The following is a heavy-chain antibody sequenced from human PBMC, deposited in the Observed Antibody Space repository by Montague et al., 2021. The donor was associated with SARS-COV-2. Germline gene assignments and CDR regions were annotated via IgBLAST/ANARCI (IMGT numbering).Heavy chain of an antibody. Sequence: SLRLSFPASGFSVDNSDMHWVRQAPGKGLEWVSGFSWKGHSIGYAASVEGRFTISRDSGKNSLYLQMNSLTVEDTALYYCAKDLNSAVAGPTMGHWGQGTLVTVSS. CDR3: AKDLNSAVAGPTMGH. CDR1: GFSVDNSD. J-gene: IGHJ4*02. CDR2: FSWKGHSI. D-gene: IGHD6-19*01. V-gene: IGHV3-9*01.